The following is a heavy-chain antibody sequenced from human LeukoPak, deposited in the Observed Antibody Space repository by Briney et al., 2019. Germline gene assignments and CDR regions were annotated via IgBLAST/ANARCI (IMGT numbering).Heavy chain of an antibody. CDR3: ARSGSTRYYYGSGSYGY. J-gene: IGHJ4*02. CDR1: GYTFTSYD. D-gene: IGHD3-10*01. V-gene: IGHV1-18*01. CDR2: ISAYNGNT. Sequence: GSVKVSCKASGYTFTSYDINWVRQAPGQGLEWMGWISAYNGNTNYAQKLQGRVTMTTDTSTSTAYMELRSLRSDDTAVYYCARSGSTRYYYGSGSYGYWGQGTLVTVSS.